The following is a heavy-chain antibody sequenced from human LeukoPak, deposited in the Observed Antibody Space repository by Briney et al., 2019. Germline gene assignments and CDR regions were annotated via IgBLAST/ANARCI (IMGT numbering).Heavy chain of an antibody. CDR1: GFTFSSYG. D-gene: IGHD3-3*01. J-gene: IGHJ4*02. Sequence: GGSLRLSCAASGFTFSSYGMHWVRQAPGKGLEWVAVISYDGSNKYYADSVKGRFTISRDNSKNTLYLQMNSLRAEDTAVYYCAVFWSGYYSLDYWGQGTLVTVSS. V-gene: IGHV3-30*03. CDR3: AVFWSGYYSLDY. CDR2: ISYDGSNK.